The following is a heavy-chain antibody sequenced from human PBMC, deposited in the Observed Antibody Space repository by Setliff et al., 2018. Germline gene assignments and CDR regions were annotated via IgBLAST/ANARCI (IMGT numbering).Heavy chain of an antibody. D-gene: IGHD3-9*01. CDR1: GGSIDSHY. CDR3: VRGANDILTTYALDI. V-gene: IGHV4-59*11. CDR2: IYYSGNT. Sequence: PSETLSLTCSVSGGSIDSHYWSWIRQPPGKGLEWIGSIYYSGNTNYNPSLKSRVTISIDTSKNQFSLKLSSVTAADTAVYYCVRGANDILTTYALDIWGEGTMVTVSS. J-gene: IGHJ3*02.